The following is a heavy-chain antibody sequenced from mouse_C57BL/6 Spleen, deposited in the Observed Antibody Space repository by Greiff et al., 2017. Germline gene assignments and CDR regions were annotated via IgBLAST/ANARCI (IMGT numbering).Heavy chain of an antibody. CDR2: IDPETGGT. CDR3: IRGDGYWAY. J-gene: IGHJ3*01. Sequence: VQLVESGAELVRPGASVTLSCKASGYTFTDYEMHWVKQTPVHGLEWIGAIDPETGGTAYTQKFKGKAILTADKSSSTAYMELRSLTSEDSAVYYCIRGDGYWAYWGTETLVTVSA. V-gene: IGHV1-15*01. CDR1: GYTFTDYE. D-gene: IGHD2-3*01.